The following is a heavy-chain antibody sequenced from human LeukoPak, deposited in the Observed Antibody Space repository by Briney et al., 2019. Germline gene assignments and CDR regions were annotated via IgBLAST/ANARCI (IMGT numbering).Heavy chain of an antibody. CDR2: ISGSGGST. J-gene: IGHJ4*02. V-gene: IGHV3-23*01. Sequence: GGSLRLSCAASGFTFSSYAMSWVRQAPGKGLEWVSAISGSGGSTYYADSVKGRFTISRDNSKNTLYLQMNSLRAEDTAVYYCARDDRRGSGSYLDYWGQGTLVTVPS. D-gene: IGHD3-10*01. CDR3: ARDDRRGSGSYLDY. CDR1: GFTFSSYA.